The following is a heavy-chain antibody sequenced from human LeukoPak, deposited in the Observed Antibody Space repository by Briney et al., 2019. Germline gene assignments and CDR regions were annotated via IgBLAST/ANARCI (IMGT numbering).Heavy chain of an antibody. CDR1: GFTFSSYA. J-gene: IGHJ4*02. CDR3: AKDSRHSGYQSFGY. Sequence: PSGGSLRLSCAASGFTFSSYAMSWVRQAPGKGLEWVSAISGSGGSTYYADSVKGRFTISRDNSKNTLYLQMNSLRAEDTAVYYCAKDSRHSGYQSFGYWGQGTLVTVSS. CDR2: ISGSGGST. D-gene: IGHD5-12*01. V-gene: IGHV3-23*01.